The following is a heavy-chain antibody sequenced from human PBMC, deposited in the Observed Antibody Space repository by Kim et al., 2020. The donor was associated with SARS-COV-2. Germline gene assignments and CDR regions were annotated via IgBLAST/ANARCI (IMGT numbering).Heavy chain of an antibody. CDR3: ARGLMTTDAFDI. CDR2: INHSGST. J-gene: IGHJ3*02. Sequence: SETLSLTCAVYGGSFSGYYWSWIRQPPGKGLEWIGEINHSGSTNYNPSLKSRVTISVDTSKNQFSLKLSSVTAADTAVYYCARGLMTTDAFDIWGQGTMVTVSS. V-gene: IGHV4-34*01. CDR1: GGSFSGYY. D-gene: IGHD4-17*01.